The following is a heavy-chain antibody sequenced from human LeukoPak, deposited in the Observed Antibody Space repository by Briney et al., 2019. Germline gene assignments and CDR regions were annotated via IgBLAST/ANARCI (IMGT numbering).Heavy chain of an antibody. Sequence: GESLKISCKGSGYRFTSDWIGWVRQMPGKGLEWMGIIYPGDSDTRYSPSSQGQVTISADKSVNTAYLQWSSLKASDTAMYYCASRPFETTVVPWDFYWGQGTQVTVSS. CDR3: ASRPFETTVVPWDFY. CDR2: IYPGDSDT. D-gene: IGHD4-23*01. J-gene: IGHJ4*02. CDR1: GYRFTSDW. V-gene: IGHV5-51*01.